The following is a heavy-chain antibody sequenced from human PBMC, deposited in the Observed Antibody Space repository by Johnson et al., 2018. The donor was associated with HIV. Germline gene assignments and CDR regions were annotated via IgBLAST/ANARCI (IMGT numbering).Heavy chain of an antibody. CDR3: VRDTGYCSGGRCDDAFDI. Sequence: VQLVESGGGVVQPGRSLRLSCAASGFTFSSYAMHWVRQAPGKGLEWVSGINWNGGSTGYADSVKGRFTISRDNAKNSMYLQMNSLRVEDTALYYCVRDTGYCSGGRCDDAFDIWGQGTVVTVS. CDR1: GFTFSSYA. J-gene: IGHJ3*02. D-gene: IGHD2-15*01. V-gene: IGHV3-20*04. CDR2: INWNGGST.